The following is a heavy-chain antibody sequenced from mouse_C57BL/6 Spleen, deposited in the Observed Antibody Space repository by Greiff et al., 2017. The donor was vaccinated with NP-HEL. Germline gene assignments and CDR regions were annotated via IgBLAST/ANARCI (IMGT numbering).Heavy chain of an antibody. CDR1: GYAFSSYW. D-gene: IGHD2-3*01. J-gene: IGHJ3*01. V-gene: IGHV1-80*01. CDR3: ARDDGYVFPSWFAY. CDR2: IYPGDGDT. Sequence: QVQLQQSGAELVKPGASVKISCKASGYAFSSYWMNWVKQRPGKGLEWIGQIYPGDGDTNYNGKFKGKATLTADKSSSTAYMQLSSLTSEDSAVYFCARDDGYVFPSWFAYWGQGTLVTVSA.